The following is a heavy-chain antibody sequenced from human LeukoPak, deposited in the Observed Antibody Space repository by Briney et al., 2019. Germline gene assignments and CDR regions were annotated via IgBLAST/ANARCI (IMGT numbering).Heavy chain of an antibody. CDR3: ARPSFHCSSTSCYTGYGMDV. Sequence: ASVKVSCKASGGTFSSYAISWVRQAPGQGLEWVGGIIPIFGTANYAQKFQGRVTITADGSTSTAYMELSSLRSEDTAVYYCARPSFHCSSTSCYTGYGMDVWGQGTTVTVSS. CDR2: IIPIFGTA. J-gene: IGHJ6*02. D-gene: IGHD2-2*02. CDR1: GGTFSSYA. V-gene: IGHV1-69*13.